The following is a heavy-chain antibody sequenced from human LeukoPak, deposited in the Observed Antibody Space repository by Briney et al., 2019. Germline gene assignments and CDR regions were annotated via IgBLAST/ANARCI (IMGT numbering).Heavy chain of an antibody. D-gene: IGHD1-7*01. CDR1: GFTFSSYA. V-gene: IGHV3-64*01. Sequence: GGSLRLSCVASGFTFSSYAMHWVRQAPGKGLEYVSTISSNGGSTYYANSVKGRFTISRDNSKNTLYLQMGSLRAEDMAVYYCARDRGTLPGYFDYWGQGTLVTVSS. J-gene: IGHJ4*02. CDR3: ARDRGTLPGYFDY. CDR2: ISSNGGST.